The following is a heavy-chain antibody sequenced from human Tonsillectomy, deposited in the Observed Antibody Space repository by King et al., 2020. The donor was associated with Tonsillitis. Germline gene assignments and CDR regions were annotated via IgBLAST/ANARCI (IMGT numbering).Heavy chain of an antibody. D-gene: IGHD4-17*01. CDR1: VGSFSGYY. J-gene: IGHJ2*01. CDR3: ARGYGLLYWYFDL. Sequence: HVQLQQWGAGLLKPSETLSLTCAVYVGSFSGYYWSWIRQPPGKGLECIGEINHSGSTNYNPSLKSRVTISLDTSKNQFSLKLSSVTAADTAVYYCARGYGLLYWYFDLWGRGTLVTVSS. CDR2: INHSGST. V-gene: IGHV4-34*01.